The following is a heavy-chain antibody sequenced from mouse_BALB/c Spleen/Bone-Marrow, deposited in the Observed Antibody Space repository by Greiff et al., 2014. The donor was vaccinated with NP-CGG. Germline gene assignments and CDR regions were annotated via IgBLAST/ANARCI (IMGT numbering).Heavy chain of an antibody. Sequence: VQLQQSGAELAKPGASMKMSCKASDYTFTNYWMHWVKQRPGQGLEWIGYINPSTGYTEYNQKFKDKATLTADKSFSTAYMQLSRLTPEDSAVYYCASYRFAYWGQGTLVTVSA. CDR3: ASYRFAY. V-gene: IGHV1-7*01. CDR2: INPSTGYT. D-gene: IGHD2-10*01. CDR1: DYTFTNYW. J-gene: IGHJ3*01.